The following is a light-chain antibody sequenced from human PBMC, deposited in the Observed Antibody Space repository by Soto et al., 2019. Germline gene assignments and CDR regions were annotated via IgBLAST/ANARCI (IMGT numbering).Light chain of an antibody. Sequence: EIVMTQSPATLSVSPGGRATLSCRASQSISDTLAWYQQKPGQAPRLLIYSASRGATGFPARFSGSGSGTDFTLTISSLQSEYFAVYYCQQYNRSPFTSGPGTKVGIK. V-gene: IGKV3-15*01. CDR2: SAS. J-gene: IGKJ3*01. CDR1: QSISDT. CDR3: QQYNRSPFT.